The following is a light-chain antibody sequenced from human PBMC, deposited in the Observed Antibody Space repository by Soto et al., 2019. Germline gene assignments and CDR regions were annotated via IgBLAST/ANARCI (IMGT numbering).Light chain of an antibody. Sequence: QSALTQPASVTGSPGQSITISYTGTSSDVGLYDYVSWYQQHPGKAPQLMIYAVSNRPSGVSNRFSASKSGNTASLFISGLQAEDEADYYCSSYTSDSSYVFGSGTKVTVL. V-gene: IGLV2-14*01. J-gene: IGLJ1*01. CDR1: SSDVGLYDY. CDR3: SSYTSDSSYV. CDR2: AVS.